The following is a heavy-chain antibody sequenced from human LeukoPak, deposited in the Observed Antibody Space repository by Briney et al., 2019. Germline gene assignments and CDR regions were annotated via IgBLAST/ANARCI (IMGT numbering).Heavy chain of an antibody. CDR1: GFSFNSNW. CDR2: IKPDSSET. J-gene: IGHJ5*01. CDR3: ATAVSIAGDS. Sequence: PGGSLRVSCAASGFSFNSNWMSWFRQAPGKGLEWVAHIKPDSSETYYVDSVKGRFTISRDNAEKLVYLRMNSLRAEDTAVYYCATAVSIAGDSWGQGTLVTVSS. V-gene: IGHV3-7*01. D-gene: IGHD2-21*01.